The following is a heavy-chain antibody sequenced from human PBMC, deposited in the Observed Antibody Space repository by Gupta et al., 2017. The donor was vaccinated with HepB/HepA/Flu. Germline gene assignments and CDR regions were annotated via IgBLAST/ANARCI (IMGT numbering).Heavy chain of an antibody. J-gene: IGHJ3*02. V-gene: IGHV3-48*02. Sequence: EVQLVESGGGLVQPGGSLRLSCAASGFTFSSYSMNWVRQAPGKGLEWVSYISSSSSTIYYADSVKGRFTISRDNAKNSLYLQMNSLRDEDTAVYYCARDLVIVVPAASTPDAFDIWGQGTMVTVSS. CDR1: GFTFSSYS. D-gene: IGHD2-2*01. CDR3: ARDLVIVVPAASTPDAFDI. CDR2: ISSSSSTI.